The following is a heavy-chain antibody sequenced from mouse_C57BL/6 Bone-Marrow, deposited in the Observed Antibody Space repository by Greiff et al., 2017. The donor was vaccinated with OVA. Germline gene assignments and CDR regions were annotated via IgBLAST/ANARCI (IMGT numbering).Heavy chain of an antibody. CDR2: INYDGSST. CDR3: ARGGVVPTDYAMDY. V-gene: IGHV5-16*01. Sequence: EVMLVESEGGLVQPGSSLKLSCTASGFTFSDYYMAWVRQVPEKGLEWVANINYDGSSTYYLDSLKSRFIISRDNAKNILYLQMSSLKSEDTATYYCARGGVVPTDYAMDYWGQGTSVTVSS. D-gene: IGHD1-1*01. J-gene: IGHJ4*01. CDR1: GFTFSDYY.